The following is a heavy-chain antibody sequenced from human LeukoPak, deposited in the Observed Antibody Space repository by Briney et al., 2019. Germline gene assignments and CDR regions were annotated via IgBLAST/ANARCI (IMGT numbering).Heavy chain of an antibody. CDR3: ARGTFYFDY. CDR2: IGGSGSPI. J-gene: IGHJ4*02. D-gene: IGHD2/OR15-2a*01. V-gene: IGHV3-11*04. CDR1: GFTVSSNY. Sequence: PGGSLRLSCAASGFTVSSNYMSWVRQAPGKGLEWVSYIGGSGSPIYYADSVKGRFTISRDNAKNSLYLQMNSLRAEDTAVYYCARGTFYFDYWGQGTLVTVSS.